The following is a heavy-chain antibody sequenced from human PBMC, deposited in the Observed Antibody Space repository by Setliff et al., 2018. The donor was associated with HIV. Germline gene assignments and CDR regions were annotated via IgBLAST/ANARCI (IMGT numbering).Heavy chain of an antibody. J-gene: IGHJ5*02. CDR1: GFAFSTYW. CDR2: VGVGGYDT. D-gene: IGHD3-3*01. V-gene: IGHV3-23*01. Sequence: GGSLRLSCAASGFAFSTYWMSWVRQAPGKGPEWVAAVGVGGYDTFYTDSVRGRFAVSRDDSKDTLTLQMNDLRAEDTGLYYCAKDYTTTFWEYNWFDLWGQGTLVTVSS. CDR3: AKDYTTTFWEYNWFDL.